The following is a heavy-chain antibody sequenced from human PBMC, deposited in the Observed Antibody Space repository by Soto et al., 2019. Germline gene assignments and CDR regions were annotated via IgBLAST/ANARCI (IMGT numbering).Heavy chain of an antibody. V-gene: IGHV4-59*01. J-gene: IGHJ5*02. CDR2: IYYSGST. D-gene: IGHD3-22*01. CDR3: ARENYYDSSGPGWFDP. Sequence: SETLSLTCTVSGGSISSYYWSWIRQPPGKGLEWIGYIYYSGSTNYNPSLKSRVTISVDTSKNQFSLKLSSVTAADTAVYYCARENYYDSSGPGWFDPWGQGTLVTVSS. CDR1: GGSISSYY.